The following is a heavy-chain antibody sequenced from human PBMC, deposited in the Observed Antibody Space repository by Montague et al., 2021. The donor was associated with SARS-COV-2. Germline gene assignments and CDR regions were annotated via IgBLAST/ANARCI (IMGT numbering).Heavy chain of an antibody. D-gene: IGHD1-7*01. V-gene: IGHV3-23*01. CDR1: GFTFSSYA. Sequence: SLRLSCAASGFTFSSYAMSWVRQAPGKGLEWVSEITGSGGTTYYADSVKGRFTISRDNSKHTLFLQMHSLRAEDTAIYYCAKHRTGTTPFDYWGQGTLVTVSS. CDR3: AKHRTGTTPFDY. J-gene: IGHJ4*02. CDR2: ITGSGGTT.